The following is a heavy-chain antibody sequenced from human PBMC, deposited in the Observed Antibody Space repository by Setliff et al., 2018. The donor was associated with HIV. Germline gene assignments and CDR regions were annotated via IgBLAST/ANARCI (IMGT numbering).Heavy chain of an antibody. CDR2: INVKNGNT. CDR3: ARQPSNSLDF. Sequence: ASVKVSCKVSGYTFTSYGIRWVRQAPGQGLEWMGWINVKNGNTNYAQKFQGRVTMTADTSTSTAYMELRSLRSDDTAVYYCARQPSNSLDFWGQGALVTVSS. V-gene: IGHV1-18*04. D-gene: IGHD7-27*01. CDR1: GYTFTSYG. J-gene: IGHJ4*02.